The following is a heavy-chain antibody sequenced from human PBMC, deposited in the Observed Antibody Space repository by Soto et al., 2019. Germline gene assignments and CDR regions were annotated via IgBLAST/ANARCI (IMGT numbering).Heavy chain of an antibody. V-gene: IGHV4-39*07. J-gene: IGHJ5*02. CDR2: INHSGST. D-gene: IGHD3-10*01. CDR1: GGSISSSSFY. CDR3: ARVAGSDYNWFDP. Sequence: SETLSLTCTVSGGSISSSSFYWGWIRQPPGKGLEWIGNINHSGSTYYNPSLKSRVTISVDRSKNQFSLKLSSVTAADTAVYYCARVAGSDYNWFDPWGQGTLVTVSS.